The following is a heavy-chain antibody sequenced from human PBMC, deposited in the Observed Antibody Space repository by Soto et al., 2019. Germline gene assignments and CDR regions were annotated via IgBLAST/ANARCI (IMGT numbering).Heavy chain of an antibody. V-gene: IGHV4-61*01. Sequence: QVQLQESGPGLVKPSETLSLTCTVSGGSVSSGNYYWSWIRQPPGKGLEWIGYIYYSGSTNYNPSLKSRVTISVDTSKNQFSLKLSSVTAADTAVYYCASGSQRWLQLFDYWGQGTLVTVSS. CDR1: GGSVSSGNYY. J-gene: IGHJ4*02. CDR2: IYYSGST. D-gene: IGHD4-4*01. CDR3: ASGSQRWLQLFDY.